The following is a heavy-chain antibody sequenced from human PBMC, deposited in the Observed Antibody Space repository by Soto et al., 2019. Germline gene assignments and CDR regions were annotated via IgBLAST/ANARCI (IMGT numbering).Heavy chain of an antibody. D-gene: IGHD4-17*01. J-gene: IGHJ2*01. CDR2: ISGSGGST. CDR3: AKRTVGWYFDL. Sequence: EVQLLESGGGLVQPGGSLRLSCAASGFTFSSYAMSWVRQAPGKGLEWVSVISGSGGSTYSADSVKGRFTISRDNSKNTLYLQRNSLRAEDTAEYYCAKRTVGWYFDLWGRGTLVTVSS. V-gene: IGHV3-23*01. CDR1: GFTFSSYA.